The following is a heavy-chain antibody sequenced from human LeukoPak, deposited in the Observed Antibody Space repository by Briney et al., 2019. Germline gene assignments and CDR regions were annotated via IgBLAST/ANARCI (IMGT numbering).Heavy chain of an antibody. CDR3: ARARSDIVVVAAATPATTVDY. D-gene: IGHD2-15*01. CDR1: GGSFSGYY. CDR2: INHSGST. V-gene: IGHV4-34*01. Sequence: SETLSLTCAVYGGSFSGYYWSWIRQPPGKGLEWIGEINHSGSTNYNPSLKSRVTISVDTSKNQFSLKLSSVTAADTAVYYCARARSDIVVVAAATPATTVDYWGQGTLVTVSS. J-gene: IGHJ4*02.